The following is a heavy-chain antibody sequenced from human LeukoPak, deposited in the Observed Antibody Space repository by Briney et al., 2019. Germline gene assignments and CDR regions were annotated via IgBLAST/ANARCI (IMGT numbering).Heavy chain of an antibody. CDR1: GFTFSSYE. J-gene: IGHJ4*02. CDR3: ARGPYGGYVDY. D-gene: IGHD4/OR15-4a*01. CDR2: ISSSVSSGSSI. Sequence: GGSLRLSCAASGFTFSSYEMNWVRQAPGKGLEWISYISSSVSSGSSIYYADSVKGRFTISRDNAKNSLYLQMNSLRAEDTAVYYCARGPYGGYVDYRGQGTLVTVSS. V-gene: IGHV3-48*03.